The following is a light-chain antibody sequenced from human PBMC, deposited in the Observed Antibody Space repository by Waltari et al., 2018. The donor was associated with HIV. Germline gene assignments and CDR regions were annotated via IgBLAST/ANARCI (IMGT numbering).Light chain of an antibody. J-gene: IGLJ2*01. CDR2: QDT. V-gene: IGLV3-1*01. CDR3: QAWDSSTVI. CDR1: NLESNY. Sequence: SYELTQPPSVSVSPRQNTSITCSGPNLESNYVCWAQQKPGQPPVLVIYQDTKRPSGIPERFSGSSSGNTATLTISGTQAVDEGDYYCQAWDSSTVIFGRGTKLTVL.